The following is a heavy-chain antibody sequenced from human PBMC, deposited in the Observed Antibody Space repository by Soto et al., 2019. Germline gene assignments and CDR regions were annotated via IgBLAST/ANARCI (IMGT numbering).Heavy chain of an antibody. J-gene: IGHJ5*02. V-gene: IGHV4-34*01. Sequence: SETLSLTCAVYGGSFSGYYWSWIRQPPGKGLEWIGEINHSGSTNYNPSLKSRVTISVDTSKNQFSLKLSSVTAADTAVYYCARGPPSPARSWYVNWFDPWGQGTLVTVSS. CDR3: ARGPPSPARSWYVNWFDP. CDR2: INHSGST. D-gene: IGHD6-13*01. CDR1: GGSFSGYY.